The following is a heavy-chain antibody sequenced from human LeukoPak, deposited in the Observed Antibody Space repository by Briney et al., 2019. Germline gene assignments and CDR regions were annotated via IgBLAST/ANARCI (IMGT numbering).Heavy chain of an antibody. Sequence: GGSLRLSCAASGFTFSSYAMSWVRQAPGKGLEWVSAISGSGGSTYYADSVKGRFTISRDNAKNTLYLQMNSLRAEDTAAYYCARDRLWFGELYESYWGQGTLVTVSS. CDR3: ARDRLWFGELYESY. V-gene: IGHV3-23*01. CDR1: GFTFSSYA. CDR2: ISGSGGST. D-gene: IGHD3-10*01. J-gene: IGHJ4*02.